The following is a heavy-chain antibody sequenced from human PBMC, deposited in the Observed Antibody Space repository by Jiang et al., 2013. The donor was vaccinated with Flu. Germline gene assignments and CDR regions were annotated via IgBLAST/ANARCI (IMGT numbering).Heavy chain of an antibody. D-gene: IGHD1-20*01. CDR3: ARDNWGNNEVYNWNPGPHNWFDP. Sequence: TSQTLSLTCAISGDSVSSNSAAWNWIRQSPSRGLEWLGRTYYRSKWYNDYAVSVKSRITINPDTSKNQFSLQLNSVTPEDTAVYYCARDNWGNNEVYNWNPGPHNWFDPWGQGTLVTVSS. V-gene: IGHV6-1*01. CDR2: TYYRSKWYN. J-gene: IGHJ5*02. CDR1: GDSVSSNSAA.